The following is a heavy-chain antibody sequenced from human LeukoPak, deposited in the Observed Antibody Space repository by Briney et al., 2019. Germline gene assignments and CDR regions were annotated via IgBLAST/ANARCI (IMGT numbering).Heavy chain of an antibody. D-gene: IGHD5-24*01. V-gene: IGHV3-7*05. J-gene: IGHJ4*02. CDR2: IKQDGTEK. CDR3: AKPPYGRDVYNYFDY. CDR1: GLTFSSYW. Sequence: PGGSLRLSCAASGLTFSSYWMSWVRQAPGKGLEWVANIKQDGTEKNYVDSVKGRFTISRDNARNSLYLQMNSLRAEDTAVYYCAKPPYGRDVYNYFDYWGQGTPVTVSS.